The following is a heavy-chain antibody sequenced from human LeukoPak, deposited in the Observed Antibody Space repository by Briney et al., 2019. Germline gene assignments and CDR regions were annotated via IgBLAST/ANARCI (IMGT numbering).Heavy chain of an antibody. CDR3: AILVNWSPPPFDY. D-gene: IGHD1-1*01. CDR1: GYTFTGYY. J-gene: IGHJ4*02. V-gene: IGHV1-2*02. CDR2: INPNSGDA. Sequence: ASMKVSCKASGYTFTGYYIHWVRQAPGQGLEWMGLINPNSGDANYAQKFQGRVTMTRDASISTAYMELTRLRSDDTAVYYCAILVNWSPPPFDYWGQGTLVTVSS.